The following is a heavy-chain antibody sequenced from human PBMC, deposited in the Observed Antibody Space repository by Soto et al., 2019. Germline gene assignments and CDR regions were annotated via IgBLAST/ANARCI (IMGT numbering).Heavy chain of an antibody. J-gene: IGHJ6*03. D-gene: IGHD6-13*01. CDR1: GYTFTSYG. CDR2: ISAYNGNT. V-gene: IGHV1-18*01. CDR3: AREQQLPPRRYYYYYMDV. Sequence: ASVKVSCKASGYTFTSYGISWVRQAPGQGLEWMGWISAYNGNTNYAQKLQGRVTMTTETSTSTAYMELRSLRSDDTAVYYCAREQQLPPRRYYYYYMDVWGKGTTVTVSS.